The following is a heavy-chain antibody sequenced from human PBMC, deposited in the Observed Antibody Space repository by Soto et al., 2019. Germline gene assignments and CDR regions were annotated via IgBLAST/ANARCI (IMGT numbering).Heavy chain of an antibody. CDR2: IDPSDSYT. CDR3: ARHGRYINWFDP. CDR1: GYSFTSYW. J-gene: IGHJ5*02. V-gene: IGHV5-10-1*01. D-gene: IGHD5-18*01. Sequence: GESLKISCKGSGYSFTSYWISWLRQMPGKGLEWMGRIDPSDSYTNYSPSFQGHVTISADKSISTAYLQWSSLKASDTAMYYCARHGRYINWFDPWGQGTLVTVSS.